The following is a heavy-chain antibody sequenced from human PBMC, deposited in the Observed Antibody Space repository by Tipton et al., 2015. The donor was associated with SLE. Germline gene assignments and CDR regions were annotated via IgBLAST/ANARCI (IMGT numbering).Heavy chain of an antibody. CDR3: ARGIAAAPGYFDY. D-gene: IGHD6-6*01. CDR1: GGSISSYY. J-gene: IGHJ4*02. CDR2: IYTSGSP. Sequence: TLSLTCTVSGGSISSYYWSWIRQPPGKGLEWIGYIYTSGSPNYNPSLKSRVTISVDTSKNQFSLKLSSVTAADTAVYYCARGIAAAPGYFDYWGQGTLVTVSS. V-gene: IGHV4-4*09.